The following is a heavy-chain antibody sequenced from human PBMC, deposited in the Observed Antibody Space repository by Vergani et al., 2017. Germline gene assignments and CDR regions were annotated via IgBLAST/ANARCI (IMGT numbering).Heavy chain of an antibody. V-gene: IGHV4-59*08. CDR2: IYYSGST. J-gene: IGHJ4*02. D-gene: IGHD1-1*01. CDR1: GGSISSYY. Sequence: QVQLQESGPGLVKPSETLSLTCTVSGGSISSYYWSWIRQPSGKGLEWIGYIYYSGSTNYNPSLKSRVTRSVDTSKNQFSLKLSSVTAADTAVYYCARGRGAGTLFDYWGQGTLVTVSS. CDR3: ARGRGAGTLFDY.